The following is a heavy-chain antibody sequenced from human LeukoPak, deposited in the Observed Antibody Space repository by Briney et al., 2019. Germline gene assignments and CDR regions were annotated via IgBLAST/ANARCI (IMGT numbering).Heavy chain of an antibody. CDR2: INPSSGST. CDR3: ARDTKRNHNFDY. V-gene: IGHV1-46*01. CDR1: GYTFTSYY. Sequence: VASVKVSCKASGYTFTSYYMLWVRRAPGQGLEWMGIINPSSGSTSYPQKFQGRVTMTRDTSTSTVYMELSSLRSEDTAVFYCARDTKRNHNFDYWGQGTLVTVSS. J-gene: IGHJ4*02.